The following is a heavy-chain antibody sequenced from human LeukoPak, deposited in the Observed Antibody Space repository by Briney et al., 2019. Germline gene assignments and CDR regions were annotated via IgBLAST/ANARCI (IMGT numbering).Heavy chain of an antibody. CDR3: ATPGIAVAGTTDDP. D-gene: IGHD6-19*01. Sequence: PGGSLRLSCAASGFTFSSYSMNWVRQAPGKGLEWVSSISSSSSYIYYADSVKGRFTISRDNAKNSLYLQMNSLRAEDTAVYYCATPGIAVAGTTDDPWGQGTLVTVSS. CDR1: GFTFSSYS. J-gene: IGHJ5*02. V-gene: IGHV3-21*01. CDR2: ISSSSSYI.